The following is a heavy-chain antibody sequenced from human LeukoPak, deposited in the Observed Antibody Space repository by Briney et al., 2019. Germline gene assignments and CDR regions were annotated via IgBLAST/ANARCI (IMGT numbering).Heavy chain of an antibody. D-gene: IGHD2-2*01. V-gene: IGHV3-53*01. CDR2: IYNDGRT. Sequence: GGSLRLSCAASGVTVSSNYMSWVRQAPGKGLEWVSFIYNDGRTQHTDSVKGRFTISRDNSKNTLYLQMNSLRAEDTALYYCARWYCTSTNCYYDYWGQGTLVTVSS. CDR1: GVTVSSNY. CDR3: ARWYCTSTNCYYDY. J-gene: IGHJ4*02.